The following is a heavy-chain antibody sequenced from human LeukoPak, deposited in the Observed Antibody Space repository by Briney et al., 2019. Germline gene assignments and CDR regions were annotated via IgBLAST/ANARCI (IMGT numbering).Heavy chain of an antibody. J-gene: IGHJ5*02. V-gene: IGHV3-23*01. CDR2: ISGSGGTT. D-gene: IGHD2-2*01. Sequence: PGGSLRLSCAASGFIFSDHYMDWVRQAPGKGLEWVSCISGSGGTTYHADSVKGRFTISRDNSRNTLYLQMNSLRAEDTAVYYCAKGYCSSFTCYSRFDPWGQGTLVTVSS. CDR3: AKGYCSSFTCYSRFDP. CDR1: GFIFSDHY.